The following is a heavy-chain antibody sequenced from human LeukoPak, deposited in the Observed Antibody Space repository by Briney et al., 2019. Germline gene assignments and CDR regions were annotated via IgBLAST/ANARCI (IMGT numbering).Heavy chain of an antibody. V-gene: IGHV3-33*01. CDR1: GFTFSSYG. Sequence: HPGGFLRLSCAASGFTFSSYGMHWVRQAPGKGLEWVAVIWYDGSNKYYADSVKGRFTISRDNSKNTLYLQMNSLRAEDTAVYYCASEIRHVSASCFQHWGQGTLVTVSS. D-gene: IGHD2-8*01. J-gene: IGHJ1*01. CDR3: ASEIRHVSASCFQH. CDR2: IWYDGSNK.